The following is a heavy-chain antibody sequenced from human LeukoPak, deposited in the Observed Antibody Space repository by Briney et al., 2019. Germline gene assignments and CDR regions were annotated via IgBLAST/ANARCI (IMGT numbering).Heavy chain of an antibody. CDR2: IPYDGAYK. J-gene: IGHJ4*02. CDR1: GFTFSSYG. V-gene: IGHV3-33*05. Sequence: GGSLRLSCAASGFTFSSYGMHWVRQAPGKGLEWVAFIPYDGAYKYYADSVKGRFTISRDNSKNTLYLQMNSLRAEDTAVYYCARGYSSSSWSLFDYWGQGTLVTVSS. CDR3: ARGYSSSSWSLFDY. D-gene: IGHD6-6*01.